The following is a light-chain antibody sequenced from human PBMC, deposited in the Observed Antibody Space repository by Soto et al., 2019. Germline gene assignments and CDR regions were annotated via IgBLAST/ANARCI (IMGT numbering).Light chain of an antibody. CDR3: QQYNTYQLT. Sequence: DIQMTQSPSTLSASVGDRVTITCRASQSISTWLAWYQQKPGKAPKLLIYKASNLEGGVPSRFSGSGSGTEFNITISRLQPDDFATYCCQQYNTYQLTFGGGTTVEIK. CDR1: QSISTW. V-gene: IGKV1-5*03. CDR2: KAS. J-gene: IGKJ4*01.